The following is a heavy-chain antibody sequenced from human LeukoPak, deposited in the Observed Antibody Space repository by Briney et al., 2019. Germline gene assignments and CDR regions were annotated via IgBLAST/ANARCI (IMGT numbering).Heavy chain of an antibody. CDR2: IYYSGST. CDR1: GGSISSSSYY. D-gene: IGHD3-22*01. Sequence: SETLSLTCTVSGGSISSSSYYWGWIRQPPGKGLEWFGRIYYSGSTYYNPSLKSRVTIYVDTSMNLFSLKLSSVTAADSAVYYCARISGYHDAFDIWGQGTMVTVSS. V-gene: IGHV4-39*01. J-gene: IGHJ3*02. CDR3: ARISGYHDAFDI.